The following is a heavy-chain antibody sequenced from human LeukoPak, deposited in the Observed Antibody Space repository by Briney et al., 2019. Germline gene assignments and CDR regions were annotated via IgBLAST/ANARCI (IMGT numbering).Heavy chain of an antibody. CDR3: ARDAGNHILQAFDI. V-gene: IGHV6-1*01. J-gene: IGHJ3*02. Sequence: SQTLSLTCAVSGDIFSSYIASWNWIRQSPSRGLEWLVRTYYRSKWYSEYAGSVRGRITIDADTSKNQFSLQLHSVTPEDMAVYYCARDAGNHILQAFDIWGQGTMVTVSS. CDR2: TYYRSKWYS. CDR1: GDIFSSYIAS. D-gene: IGHD4-4*01.